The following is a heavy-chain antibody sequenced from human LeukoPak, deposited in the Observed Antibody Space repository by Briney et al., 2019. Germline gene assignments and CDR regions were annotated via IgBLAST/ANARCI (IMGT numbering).Heavy chain of an antibody. D-gene: IGHD3-22*01. CDR1: GYSISSGGYS. CDR2: IYYSGST. V-gene: IGHV4-30-4*07. Sequence: PSETLSLTCTVSGYSISSGGYSWSCIRQPPGKGLEWIGYIYYSGSTYYNPSLKSRVTISVDTSKNQFPLKLSSVTAADTAVYYCARVKDSSGYYEWDYWGQGTLVTVSS. CDR3: ARVKDSSGYYEWDY. J-gene: IGHJ4*02.